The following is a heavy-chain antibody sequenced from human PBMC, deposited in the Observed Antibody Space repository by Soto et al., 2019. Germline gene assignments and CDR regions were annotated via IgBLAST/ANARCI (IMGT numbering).Heavy chain of an antibody. J-gene: IGHJ4*02. Sequence: SETLSLTCTVSGGSISGYYWSWIRQPPGKGLEWIGYIYYSGSTNYNPSLKSRVTISVDTSKNQFSLKLSSVTAADTAVYYCASSSATTVTTFDYWGQGTLVTVSS. D-gene: IGHD4-17*01. CDR2: IYYSGST. V-gene: IGHV4-59*01. CDR1: GGSISGYY. CDR3: ASSSATTVTTFDY.